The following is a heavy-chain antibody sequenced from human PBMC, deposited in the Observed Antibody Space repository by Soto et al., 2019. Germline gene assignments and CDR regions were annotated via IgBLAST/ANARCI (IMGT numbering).Heavy chain of an antibody. V-gene: IGHV3-23*01. Sequence: EVQLLESGGGLVQPGGSLRLSCAASGFTFSSYAMSWVRQAPGKGLEWVSAISGSGGSTYYADSVKGRFTISRDNSKNTLYLQMNSLRAEDTAVYYGAKVSQGYCSSTSCYKGGWYYGMDVWGQGTTVTVSS. CDR3: AKVSQGYCSSTSCYKGGWYYGMDV. CDR1: GFTFSSYA. D-gene: IGHD2-2*02. J-gene: IGHJ6*02. CDR2: ISGSGGST.